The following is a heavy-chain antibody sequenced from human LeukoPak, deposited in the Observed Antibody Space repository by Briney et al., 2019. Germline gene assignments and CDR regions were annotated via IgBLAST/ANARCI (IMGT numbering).Heavy chain of an antibody. CDR3: ARGTALRHYYFDY. CDR2: IYIGDSDT. D-gene: IGHD1/OR15-1a*01. Sequence: GESLKISCKASGFSFTTYSFGWVRQMPGKGLEWMGIIYIGDSDTRYSPSFQGQVTISADKSITTAYLQWSSLKALDTAMYYCARGTALRHYYFDYWGQGSLVTVSS. J-gene: IGHJ4*02. CDR1: GFSFTTYS. V-gene: IGHV5-51*01.